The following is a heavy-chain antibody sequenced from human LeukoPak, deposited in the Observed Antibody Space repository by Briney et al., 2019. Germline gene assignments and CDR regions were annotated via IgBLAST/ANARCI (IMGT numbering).Heavy chain of an antibody. D-gene: IGHD1-14*01. CDR2: IYYSGST. CDR3: ARLTGIGGGFDY. V-gene: IGHV4-59*01. J-gene: IGHJ4*02. CDR1: GGSIGSYY. Sequence: SETLSLTCIVSGGSIGSYYWSWIRQPPGKGLEWIGHIYYSGSTDYNPSLKSRVTISVDTSKNQFSLKLSSVTAADTAVFYCARLTGIGGGFDYWGQGTLVTVSS.